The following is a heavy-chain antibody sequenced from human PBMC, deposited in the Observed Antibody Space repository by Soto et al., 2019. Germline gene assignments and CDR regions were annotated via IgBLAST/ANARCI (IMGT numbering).Heavy chain of an antibody. J-gene: IGHJ4*02. Sequence: GGSMRLSWAASGFTFGSYAMSCVRHAPGKGLEWVSAISASGGSTYYADSVTDRLTTSTDNAKNTLYLQMTSLRAEDTAVDYCACVAARPFRFDYWGQGTLVTVSS. CDR3: ACVAARPFRFDY. D-gene: IGHD6-6*01. V-gene: IGHV3-23*01. CDR2: ISASGGST. CDR1: GFTFGSYA.